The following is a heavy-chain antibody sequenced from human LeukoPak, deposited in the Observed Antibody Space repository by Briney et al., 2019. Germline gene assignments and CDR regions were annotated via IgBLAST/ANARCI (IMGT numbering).Heavy chain of an antibody. CDR2: IKQDGSEK. D-gene: IGHD3-16*02. J-gene: IGHJ4*02. CDR3: ARDKSIMITFGGVIVSY. CDR1: GFTFSSYW. V-gene: IGHV3-7*01. Sequence: GGSLRLSCAASGFTFSSYWMSWVRQAPGKGLEWVANIKQDGSEKYYVDSVKVRFTISRDNARNSLYLQMNSLRAEDTAVYYCARDKSIMITFGGVIVSYWGQGTLVTVSS.